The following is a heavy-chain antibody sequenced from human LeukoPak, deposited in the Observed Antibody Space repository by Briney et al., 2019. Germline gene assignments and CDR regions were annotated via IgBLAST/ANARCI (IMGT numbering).Heavy chain of an antibody. J-gene: IGHJ5*02. CDR1: GGSFSGYY. CDR3: ARGRKLGIAAAGTFWFDP. Sequence: SETLSLTCAVYGGSFSGYYWSWIRQPPGKGLEWIGEINHSGSTNYNPSLKSRVTISVDTSKNQFSLKLSSVTAADTAVYYCARGRKLGIAAAGTFWFDPWDQGTLVTVSS. CDR2: INHSGST. D-gene: IGHD6-13*01. V-gene: IGHV4-34*01.